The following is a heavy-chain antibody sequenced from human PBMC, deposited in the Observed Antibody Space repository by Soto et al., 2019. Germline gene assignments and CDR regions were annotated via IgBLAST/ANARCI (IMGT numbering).Heavy chain of an antibody. CDR1: EFTFRSYW. Sequence: EVQLVDSGGGLVQPGGSLRLSCAASEFTFRSYWMHWVRPSPGKGLVWVSRISGDGSSTNYADSVKGRFTISRDNAKNTVYLQMNSLRADDTALYYCARDREGVGAGLFWGRGAMVTVSS. J-gene: IGHJ3*01. CDR3: ARDREGVGAGLF. V-gene: IGHV3-74*01. CDR2: ISGDGSST. D-gene: IGHD1-26*01.